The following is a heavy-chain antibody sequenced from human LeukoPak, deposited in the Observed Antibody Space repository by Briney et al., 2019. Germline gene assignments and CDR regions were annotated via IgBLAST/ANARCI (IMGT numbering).Heavy chain of an antibody. D-gene: IGHD3-16*01. Sequence: GGSLGLSCAASGFTFSSYWMNWARQAPGKGLEWVASIDHNGNVNYYVDSVKGRFTISRDNAKNSLYLQMSNLRAEDTAVYFCARGGGLDVWGQGATVTVSS. CDR3: ARGGGLDV. J-gene: IGHJ6*02. CDR1: GFTFSSYW. V-gene: IGHV3-7*03. CDR2: IDHNGNVN.